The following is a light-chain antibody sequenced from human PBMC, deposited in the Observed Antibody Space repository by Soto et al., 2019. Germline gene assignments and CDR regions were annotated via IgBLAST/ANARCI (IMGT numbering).Light chain of an antibody. CDR3: QQYTNWPFPSWT. J-gene: IGKJ1*01. V-gene: IGKV3-15*01. CDR1: QSVSSN. CDR2: GAS. Sequence: EIVMTQSPATLSVSPGERATLSCRASQSVSSNLAWYQQKPGQAPRLLIYGASTRATGIPARFSGSGSGTEFTLTISSLQSEDFAVYYCQQYTNWPFPSWTFGQGTKVEIK.